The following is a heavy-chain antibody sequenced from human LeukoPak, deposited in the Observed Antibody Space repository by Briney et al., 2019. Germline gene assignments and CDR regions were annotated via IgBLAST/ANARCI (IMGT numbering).Heavy chain of an antibody. V-gene: IGHV3-7*01. D-gene: IGHD6-19*01. CDR1: GFTFSSYW. CDR2: IKQDGSEK. J-gene: IGHJ6*03. Sequence: PGGSLRLSCAASGFTFSSYWMSWVRQAPGKGLEWVANIKQDGSEKYYVDSVKGRFTISRDNAKNSLYLQMNSLRAEDTAVYYCARDVAVRSYYYMDVWGKGTTVTVSS. CDR3: ARDVAVRSYYYMDV.